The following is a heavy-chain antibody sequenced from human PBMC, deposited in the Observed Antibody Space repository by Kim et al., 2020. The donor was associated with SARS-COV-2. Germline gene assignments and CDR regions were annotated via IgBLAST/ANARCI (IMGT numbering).Heavy chain of an antibody. D-gene: IGHD2-21*02. CDR3: ARSELEVTYDAFDI. V-gene: IGHV4-39*01. CDR2: IYYSGST. J-gene: IGHJ3*02. CDR1: GGSISSSSYY. Sequence: SETLSLTCTVSGGSISSSSYYWGWIRQPPGKGLEWIGSIYYSGSTYYNPSLKSRVTISVDTPKNQFSLKLSSVTAADTAVYYCARSELEVTYDAFDIWGQGTMVTVSS.